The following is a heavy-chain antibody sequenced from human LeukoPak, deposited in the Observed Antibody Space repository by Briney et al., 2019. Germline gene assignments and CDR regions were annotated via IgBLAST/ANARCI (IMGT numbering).Heavy chain of an antibody. V-gene: IGHV3-9*01. CDR2: ISWNSGSI. CDR3: ATDRARITMVRGVILLVAFDI. CDR1: GFTFDDYA. J-gene: IGHJ3*02. D-gene: IGHD3-10*01. Sequence: GGSLRLSCAASGFTFDDYAMHWVRQAPGKGLEWVSGISWNSGSIGYADSVKGRFTISRDNAKNSLYLQMNSLRAEDTALYYCATDRARITMVRGVILLVAFDIWGQGTMVTVSS.